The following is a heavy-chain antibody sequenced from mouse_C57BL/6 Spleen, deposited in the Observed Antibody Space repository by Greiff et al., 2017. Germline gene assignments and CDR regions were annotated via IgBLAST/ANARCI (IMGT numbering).Heavy chain of an antibody. V-gene: IGHV1-47*01. D-gene: IGHD1-1*01. CDR3: ARRGLYGSSYNWYFDV. CDR2: FHPYNDDT. Sequence: QVQLQQSGAELVKPGASVKMSCKASGYTFTTYPIEWMKQNHGKSLEWIGNFHPYNDDTKYNEKFKGKATLTVEKSSSTVYLELSRLTSDDSAVYYCARRGLYGSSYNWYFDVWGTGTTVTVSS. J-gene: IGHJ1*03. CDR1: GYTFTTYP.